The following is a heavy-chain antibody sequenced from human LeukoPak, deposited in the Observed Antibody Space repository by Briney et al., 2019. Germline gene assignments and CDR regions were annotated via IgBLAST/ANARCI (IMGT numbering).Heavy chain of an antibody. Sequence: GGSLRLSCAASGFTFSSYGMHWVRQAPGKGLEWVAVILYDGTDEYYADSVKGRFTVSRDNSKKTLYLQTNSLRAEDTAVYYCAKDTTTTRRGFDYWGQGTLATVSS. D-gene: IGHD3-10*01. CDR1: GFTFSSYG. CDR2: ILYDGTDE. CDR3: AKDTTTTRRGFDY. J-gene: IGHJ4*02. V-gene: IGHV3-33*06.